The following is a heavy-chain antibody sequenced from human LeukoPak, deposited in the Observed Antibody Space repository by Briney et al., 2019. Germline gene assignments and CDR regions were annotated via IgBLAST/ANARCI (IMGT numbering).Heavy chain of an antibody. CDR2: MNPNSGNT. CDR3: ARYDSERYYYYYGMDV. D-gene: IGHD3-22*01. Sequence: ASVKVSCKAPGYTFTSYDINWVRQATGQGLEWMGWMNPNSGNTGYAQKFQGRVTMTRNTSISTAYMELSSLRSEDTAVYYCARYDSERYYYYYGMDVWGQGTTVTVSS. V-gene: IGHV1-8*01. CDR1: GYTFTSYD. J-gene: IGHJ6*02.